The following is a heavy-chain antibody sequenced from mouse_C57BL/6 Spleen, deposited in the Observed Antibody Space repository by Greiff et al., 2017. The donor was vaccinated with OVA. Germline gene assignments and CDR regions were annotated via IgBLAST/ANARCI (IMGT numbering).Heavy chain of an antibody. J-gene: IGHJ4*01. Sequence: VQGVESGPGLVAPSQSLSITCTVSGFSLTSYAISWVRQPPGKGLEWLGVIWTGGGTNYNSALKSRLSISKDNSKSQVFLKMNSLQTDDTARYYCARGIYCGYEGYAMDYWGQGTSVTVSS. CDR1: GFSLTSYA. CDR3: ARGIYCGYEGYAMDY. D-gene: IGHD2-2*01. CDR2: IWTGGGT. V-gene: IGHV2-9-1*01.